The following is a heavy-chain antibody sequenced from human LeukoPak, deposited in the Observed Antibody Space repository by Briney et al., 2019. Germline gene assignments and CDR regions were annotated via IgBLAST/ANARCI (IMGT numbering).Heavy chain of an antibody. J-gene: IGHJ2*01. Sequence: PSETLSLTCTVSGGSISSYYWGWIRQPAGKGLEWIGRIYTSGSTNYNPSLKSRVTMSVDTSKNQFSLKLSSVTAADTAVYYCARGRRQWLVYWYFDLWGRGTLVTVSS. D-gene: IGHD6-19*01. V-gene: IGHV4-4*07. CDR1: GGSISSYY. CDR3: ARGRRQWLVYWYFDL. CDR2: IYTSGST.